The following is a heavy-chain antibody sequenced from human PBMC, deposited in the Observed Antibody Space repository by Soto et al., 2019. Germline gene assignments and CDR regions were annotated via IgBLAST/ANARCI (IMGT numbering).Heavy chain of an antibody. CDR2: VYISGGT. D-gene: IGHD3-3*01. CDR3: ERGQRFPDWFDP. J-gene: IGHJ5*02. V-gene: IGHV4-4*07. CDR1: GGSMSSYY. Sequence: SETLSLTCTVSGGSMSSYYWSWIRNPPGKGLEWIGRVYISGGTHYNPSLKSLVTISLETSKNQFSLRLLSVTVADTAVYYCERGQRFPDWFDPWGQGTLVTVSS.